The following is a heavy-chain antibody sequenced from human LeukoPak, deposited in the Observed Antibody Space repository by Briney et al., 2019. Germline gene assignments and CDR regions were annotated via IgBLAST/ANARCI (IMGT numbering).Heavy chain of an antibody. CDR3: ARDRSSGPDY. CDR2: ISSSSSYI. D-gene: IGHD6-19*01. CDR1: GFTFSSYS. Sequence: GGSLRLSCAASGFTFSSYSMNWVRQAPGKGLEWVSSISSSSSYIYYADSVKGRFTISRDNAKNSLYLQMNSLRAEDTAAYYCARDRSSGPDYWGQGTLVTVSS. J-gene: IGHJ4*02. V-gene: IGHV3-21*01.